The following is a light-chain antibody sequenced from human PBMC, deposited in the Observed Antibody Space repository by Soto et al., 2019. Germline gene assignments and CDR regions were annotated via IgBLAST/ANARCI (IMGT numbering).Light chain of an antibody. CDR3: QQYDNLPLT. V-gene: IGKV1-33*01. CDR2: AAS. J-gene: IGKJ4*01. Sequence: DIQMTQSPSSLSASVGDRVTITCQASQDISNDLNWYQQKPGKAPKLLIYAASNLETGVPSRFSGSGSGTDFTFTISSLQPEDIATYYCQQYDNLPLTFGGGTKVDIK. CDR1: QDISND.